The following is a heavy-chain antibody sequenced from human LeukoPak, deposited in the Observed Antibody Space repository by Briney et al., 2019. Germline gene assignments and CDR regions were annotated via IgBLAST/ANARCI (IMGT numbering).Heavy chain of an antibody. CDR3: ARIGYSSGWYGWFDP. CDR2: INHSGST. CDR1: GGSFSGYY. Sequence: PSETLSLTCAVYGGSFSGYYWSWIRQPPGKGLEWIGEINHSGSTNYNPSLKSRVTISVDTSKNQFSLNLSSVTAADTAVYYCARIGYSSGWYGWFDPWGQGTLVTVSS. V-gene: IGHV4-34*01. J-gene: IGHJ5*02. D-gene: IGHD6-19*01.